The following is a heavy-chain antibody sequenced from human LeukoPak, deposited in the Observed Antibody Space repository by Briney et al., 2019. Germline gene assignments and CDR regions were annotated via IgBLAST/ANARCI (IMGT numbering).Heavy chain of an antibody. CDR1: GGSFSGYY. V-gene: IGHV4-34*01. D-gene: IGHD2-2*01. Sequence: PSETLSLTCAVYGGSFSGYYWSWIRQPPGKGLEWIGEINHSGSTNYNPSLKSRVTISVDTSKNQFSLKLSSVTAADTAVYYCARAIGYCSSTSCRLRFDPWGQGTLVTVSS. J-gene: IGHJ5*02. CDR2: INHSGST. CDR3: ARAIGYCSSTSCRLRFDP.